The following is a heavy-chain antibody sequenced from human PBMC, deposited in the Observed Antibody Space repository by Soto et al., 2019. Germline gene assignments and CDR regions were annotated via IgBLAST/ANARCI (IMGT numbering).Heavy chain of an antibody. V-gene: IGHV1-18*01. CDR1: GYTFTSYG. CDR3: ARDQQLVTGYFQH. Sequence: GASVKVSCKASGYTFTSYGISWVRQAPGQGLEWMGWISAYNGITTYAQRFQDRVTMTRDTSTGTVYMELSSLMSEDTAVYYCARDQQLVTGYFQHWGQGTLVTVSS. J-gene: IGHJ1*01. CDR2: ISAYNGIT. D-gene: IGHD6-13*01.